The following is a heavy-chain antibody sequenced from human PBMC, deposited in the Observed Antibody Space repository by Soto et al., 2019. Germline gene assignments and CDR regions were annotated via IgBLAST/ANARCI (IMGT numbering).Heavy chain of an antibody. CDR3: ARVHRTGYSSGWYQLGY. J-gene: IGHJ4*02. Sequence: EVQLLESGGGLVQPGGSLRLSCAASGFTFSSYAMSWVRQAPGKGLEWVSAISGSGGSTYYADSVKGRFTISRDNSKNTLYLQMNSLRAEDTAVYYCARVHRTGYSSGWYQLGYWGQGTLVTVSS. V-gene: IGHV3-23*01. CDR1: GFTFSSYA. D-gene: IGHD6-19*01. CDR2: ISGSGGST.